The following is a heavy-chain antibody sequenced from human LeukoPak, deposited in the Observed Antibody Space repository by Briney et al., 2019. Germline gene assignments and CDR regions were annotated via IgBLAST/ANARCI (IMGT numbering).Heavy chain of an antibody. J-gene: IGHJ4*02. CDR3: ARVNINNWHSCDY. V-gene: IGHV4-4*02. CDR2: IYPSGSP. Sequence: SGTLSLTCAVSGGSISSGLCWTWVRQPPGKGLEWIGEIYPSGSPNYNPSLKSRVTISVDKSRNHFSLNLSSVTAADTAVYYCARVNINNWHSCDYWGQGTLVTVSS. CDR1: GGSISSGLC. D-gene: IGHD1-1*01.